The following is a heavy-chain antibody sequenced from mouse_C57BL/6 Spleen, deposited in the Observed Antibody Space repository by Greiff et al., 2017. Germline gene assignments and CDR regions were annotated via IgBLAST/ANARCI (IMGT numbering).Heavy chain of an antibody. CDR3: ASDDYDGSSWFAY. J-gene: IGHJ3*01. CDR1: GYTFTSYW. D-gene: IGHD1-1*01. V-gene: IGHV1-69*01. CDR2: IDASDSYT. Sequence: VQLQQPGAGLVMPGASVKLSCKASGYTFTSYWMPWVKQRPGQGLEWIGEIDASDSYTNYNHKLKGKSTLTVDKSSSTAYMHLSSLTSEDSAVYYCASDDYDGSSWFAYWGQGTLVTVSA.